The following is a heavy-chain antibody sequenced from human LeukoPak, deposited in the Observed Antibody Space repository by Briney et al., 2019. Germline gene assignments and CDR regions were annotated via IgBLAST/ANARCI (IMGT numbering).Heavy chain of an antibody. V-gene: IGHV3-48*01. CDR2: ISSSSSTI. D-gene: IGHD3-22*01. CDR3: ATTQRVVITSYYYYGMDV. CDR1: GFTFSSNA. J-gene: IGHJ6*02. Sequence: GGSLRLSCAASGFTFSSNAMNWVRQAPGKGLEWVSYISSSSSTIYYADSVKGRFTISRDNAKNSLYLQMSSLRAEDTAVYYCATTQRVVITSYYYYGMDVWGQGTTVTVSS.